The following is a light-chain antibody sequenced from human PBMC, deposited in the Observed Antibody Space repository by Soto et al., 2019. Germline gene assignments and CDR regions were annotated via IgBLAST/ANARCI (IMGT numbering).Light chain of an antibody. V-gene: IGLV4-69*01. J-gene: IGLJ3*02. CDR3: QTWGADFWV. CDR1: SGHNNNA. Sequence: QPVLTQSPSASASLGASVRLTCTLSSGHNNNAITWHQQQPGKGPRYLMKLHSDGSHTKGDGIPDRFSGSSSGAERYLTISSLQSEDEADYYCQTWGADFWVFGGGTKVTVL. CDR2: LHSDGSH.